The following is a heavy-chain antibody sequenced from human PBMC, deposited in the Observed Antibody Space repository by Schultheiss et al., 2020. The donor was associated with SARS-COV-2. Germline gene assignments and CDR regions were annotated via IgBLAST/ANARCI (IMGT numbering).Heavy chain of an antibody. CDR2: INHSGST. V-gene: IGHV4-34*01. J-gene: IGHJ4*02. Sequence: SQTLSLTCTVSGGSISSYYWSWIRQPPGKGLEWIGEINHSGSTNYNPSLKSRVTISVDTSKNQFSLKLSSVTAADTAVYYCARDDGGATTYRYWGQGTLVTVSS. CDR3: ARDDGGATTYRY. D-gene: IGHD1-26*01. CDR1: GGSISSYY.